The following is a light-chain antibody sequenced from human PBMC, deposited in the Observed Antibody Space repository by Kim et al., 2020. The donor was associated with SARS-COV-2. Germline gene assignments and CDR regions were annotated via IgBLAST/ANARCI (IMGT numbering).Light chain of an antibody. CDR3: CSYAGGNTWL. J-gene: IGLJ3*02. CDR1: SSDVGDYDY. Sequence: QSALIQPRSVSGSPGQSVTISCTRTSSDVGDYDYVSWYQHHPGKAPKLMIFDVSKRPAGVPDRFSGSKSGNTAFLTISGLQAEDEAEYYSCSYAGGNTWLSAGGPQLTVL. V-gene: IGLV2-11*01. CDR2: DVS.